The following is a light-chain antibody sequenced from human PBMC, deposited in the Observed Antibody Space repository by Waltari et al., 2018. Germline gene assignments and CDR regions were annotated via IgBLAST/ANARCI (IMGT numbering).Light chain of an antibody. CDR2: DIN. J-gene: IGLJ3*02. Sequence: QSVLTQPPSVSAAPGQKVTISCSGSNSNIGNNYVSWYQQLPGTAPKLLIYDINNLPSGIPDRFAGSKSGTSATLGITGLQTGDEADYYCGTWGSSLSGWVFGGGTKLTVL. CDR3: GTWGSSLSGWV. V-gene: IGLV1-51*01. CDR1: NSNIGNNY.